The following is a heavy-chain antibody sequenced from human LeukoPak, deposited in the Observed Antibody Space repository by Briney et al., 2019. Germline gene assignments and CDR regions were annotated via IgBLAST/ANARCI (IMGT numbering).Heavy chain of an antibody. V-gene: IGHV4-59*12. Sequence: SETLSLTCAVSGGSITNYYWNWIRQPPGKGLEWIGYGHYSGKTYYNPSLRGRATLSVDTSRTQFSLKLNSVTATDTAVYYCKVVVITTDGGYFDYWGQGTLVTVSS. D-gene: IGHD3-22*01. CDR2: GHYSGKT. CDR1: GGSITNYY. CDR3: KVVVITTDGGYFDY. J-gene: IGHJ4*02.